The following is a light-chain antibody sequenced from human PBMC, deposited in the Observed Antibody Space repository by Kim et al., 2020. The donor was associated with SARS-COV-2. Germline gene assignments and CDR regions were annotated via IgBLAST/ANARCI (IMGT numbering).Light chain of an antibody. CDR1: LSVLYSSNNKNY. J-gene: IGKJ1*01. CDR3: QQYYDAPTT. V-gene: IGKV4-1*01. Sequence: ATINCKSSLSVLYSSNNKNYLAWYQHKPGQPPKRLISWASTRESAVSDRFSGSGSGTDFTLTISSLQAEDVAVYYCQQYYDAPTTFGQGTKVDIK. CDR2: WAS.